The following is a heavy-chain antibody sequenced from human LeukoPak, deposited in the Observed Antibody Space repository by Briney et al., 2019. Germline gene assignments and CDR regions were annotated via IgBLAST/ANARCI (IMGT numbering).Heavy chain of an antibody. CDR2: IYYRGTT. J-gene: IGHJ6*03. CDR3: ARDFSSSSSVYYYYYMDV. CDR1: GGSFSGYY. D-gene: IGHD6-6*01. V-gene: IGHV4-34*01. Sequence: SSETLSLTCAVYGGSFSGYYWGWIRQPPGKGLEWLGTIYYRGTTYYNPSLKSRVTISVDTSKNQFSLRLSSVTAADTAVYYCARDFSSSSSVYYYYYMDVWGKGTTVTVSS.